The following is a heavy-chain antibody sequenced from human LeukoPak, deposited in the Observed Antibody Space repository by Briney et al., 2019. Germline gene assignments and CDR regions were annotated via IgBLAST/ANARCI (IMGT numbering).Heavy chain of an antibody. D-gene: IGHD6-13*01. Sequence: ASVKVSCKASGYTFTSYDINWVRQATGQGLEWMGWINPNSGGTNYAQKFQGRVTMTRDTSISTAYMELSRLRSDDTAVYYCARGEAAAGSSNNWGQGTLVTVSS. CDR1: GYTFTSYD. CDR3: ARGEAAAGSSNN. V-gene: IGHV1-2*02. CDR2: INPNSGGT. J-gene: IGHJ4*02.